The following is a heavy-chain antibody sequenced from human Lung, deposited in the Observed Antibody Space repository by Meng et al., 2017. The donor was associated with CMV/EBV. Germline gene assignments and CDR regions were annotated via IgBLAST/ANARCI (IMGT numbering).Heavy chain of an antibody. J-gene: IGHJ4*02. CDR1: GYTFSDYG. CDR3: ARVYCSGGSCYSPFDY. V-gene: IGHV1-18*01. CDR2: INSYSGHT. D-gene: IGHD2-15*01. Sequence: SVXVSXXASGYTFSDYGIGWVRQAPGQGLEWMGWINSYSGHTNYAQKLQGRVTMTTDTSTSSAYMKLRSLRSDDTAVYYCARVYCSGGSCYSPFDYWGQXTLXTVSS.